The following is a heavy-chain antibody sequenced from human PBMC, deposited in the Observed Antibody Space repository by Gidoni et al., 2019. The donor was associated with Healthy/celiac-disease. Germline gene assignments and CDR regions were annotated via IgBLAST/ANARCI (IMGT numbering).Heavy chain of an antibody. D-gene: IGHD3-3*01. CDR3: AKTTGLVWSGYLGLGHYYGMDV. J-gene: IGHJ6*02. V-gene: IGHV3-9*01. CDR1: GFTFDDYA. CDR2: ISWNSGSI. Sequence: EVQLVESGGGLVQPGRSLRLSCAASGFTFDDYAMHWVRQAPVKGLEWVSVISWNSGSIGYADSVKGRFTISRDNAKNSLYLQMNSLRAEDTALYYCAKTTGLVWSGYLGLGHYYGMDVWGQGTTVTVSS.